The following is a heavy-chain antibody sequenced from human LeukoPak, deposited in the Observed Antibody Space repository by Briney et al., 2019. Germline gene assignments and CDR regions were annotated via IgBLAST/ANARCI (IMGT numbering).Heavy chain of an antibody. CDR1: GFTISNYG. Sequence: GGTLRLSCAASGFTISNYGMSWVRQAPGKGLEWVSAISGSGGSTFYADCVQGRFTISRDNSKNTLYLQMNSLRAEDTAVYYCARGGPNSAYDYFDYWGQGTLVTVSS. V-gene: IGHV3-23*01. J-gene: IGHJ4*02. D-gene: IGHD5-12*01. CDR3: ARGGPNSAYDYFDY. CDR2: ISGSGGST.